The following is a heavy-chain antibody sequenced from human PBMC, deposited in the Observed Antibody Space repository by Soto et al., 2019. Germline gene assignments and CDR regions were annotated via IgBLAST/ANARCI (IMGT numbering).Heavy chain of an antibody. CDR3: ARDVDSSGYYRGAFDI. CDR2: IYYSGST. D-gene: IGHD3-22*01. V-gene: IGHV4-30-4*01. CDR1: GGSISSGDYY. J-gene: IGHJ3*02. Sequence: QVQLQESGPGLVKPSQTLSLTCPVSGGSISSGDYYWSWVRQPPGKGLGWIGYIYYSGSTYYNPSLKSRVTISVDTSKNQFSLKLSSVTAADTAVYYCARDVDSSGYYRGAFDIWGQGTMVTVSS.